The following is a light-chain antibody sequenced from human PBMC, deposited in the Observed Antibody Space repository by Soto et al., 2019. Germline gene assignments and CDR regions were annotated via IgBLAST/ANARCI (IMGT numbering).Light chain of an antibody. Sequence: DIQMTQSPSSLSTSVGDRVTITCRASQRINNHLNWYQQKPGKAPKLLIHAASILQSGVPSRFSGSGSGTDFTLSISSLQPEDVATYYCQQSYSTPPTFGQGTKVEIK. CDR3: QQSYSTPPT. V-gene: IGKV1-39*01. CDR1: QRINNH. CDR2: AAS. J-gene: IGKJ1*01.